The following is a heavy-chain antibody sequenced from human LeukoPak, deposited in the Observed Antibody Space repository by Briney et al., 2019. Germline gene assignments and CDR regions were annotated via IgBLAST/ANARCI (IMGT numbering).Heavy chain of an antibody. J-gene: IGHJ4*02. Sequence: GGSLRLSCAASGFTFSRYSMTWVRLAPGKGLEWVSSISSSGSPYYADSVRGRFNISRDNAKNSLNLQMNGLRAEDTAIYYCARDKLGSNIPLGLPYWGQGTLVTVS. CDR2: ISSSGSP. V-gene: IGHV3-21*01. CDR3: ARDKLGSNIPLGLPY. D-gene: IGHD7-27*01. CDR1: GFTFSRYS.